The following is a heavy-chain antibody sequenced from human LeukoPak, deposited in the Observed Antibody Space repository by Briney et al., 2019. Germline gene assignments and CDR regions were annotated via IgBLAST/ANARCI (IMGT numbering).Heavy chain of an antibody. CDR3: AKGVCTDTNYHDVASLYHFYYHMDV. J-gene: IGHJ6*03. Sequence: GGSLRLSCEASGFTFRYYGMTWVRQAPGKGLEWVSAISSSGGGTNYADSVKGRFTISRDNSKNTLYLTMNRLRAEDTAVYYCAKGVCTDTNYHDVASLYHFYYHMDVWGNGTSVTVSS. CDR1: GFTFRYYG. D-gene: IGHD2-8*02. CDR2: ISSSGGGT. V-gene: IGHV3-23*01.